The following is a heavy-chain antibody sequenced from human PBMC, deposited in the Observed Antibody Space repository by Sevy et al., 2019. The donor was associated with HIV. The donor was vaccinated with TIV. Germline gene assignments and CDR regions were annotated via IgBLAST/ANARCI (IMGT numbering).Heavy chain of an antibody. CDR3: ARLGVEMATSGYFDY. V-gene: IGHV4-39*01. D-gene: IGHD5-12*01. CDR1: GGSISSSSYY. J-gene: IGHJ4*02. Sequence: SETLSLTCTVSGGSISSSSYYWGWIRQPPGKGMEWIGSIYYSGRTYYNPSLKSRVTISVDTSKNQFSLKLSSVTAADTAVYYCARLGVEMATSGYFDYWGQGTLVTVSS. CDR2: IYYSGRT.